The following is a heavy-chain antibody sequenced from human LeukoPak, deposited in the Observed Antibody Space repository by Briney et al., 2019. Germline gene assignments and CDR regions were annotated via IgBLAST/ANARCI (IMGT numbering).Heavy chain of an antibody. J-gene: IGHJ6*02. CDR3: ARAQDYYYYGMDV. CDR1: GFTFSSYG. Sequence: GGSLRLSCAASGFTFSSYGMNWVRQAPGKGLEWVSYISSSSSTIYYADSVEGRLTISRDNAKNSLYLQMNSLRAEDTAVYYCARAQDYYYYGMDVWGQGTTITVSS. CDR2: ISSSSSTI. V-gene: IGHV3-48*01.